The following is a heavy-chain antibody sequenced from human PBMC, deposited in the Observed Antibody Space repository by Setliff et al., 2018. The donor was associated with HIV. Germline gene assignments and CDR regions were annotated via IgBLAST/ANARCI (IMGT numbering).Heavy chain of an antibody. V-gene: IGHV4-39*07. Sequence: SETLSLTCTVSGGSMTSSNYYWGWIRQSPGRGLEWIGSISSSGSTTYHPPLRSRVTVSAATSKNQFSLKLTSVTAADTAVYFCARGHPWSYQRHFDFWGQGTVVTVSS. CDR1: GGSMTSSNYY. CDR2: ISSSGST. CDR3: ARGHPWSYQRHFDF. D-gene: IGHD3-16*02. J-gene: IGHJ4*02.